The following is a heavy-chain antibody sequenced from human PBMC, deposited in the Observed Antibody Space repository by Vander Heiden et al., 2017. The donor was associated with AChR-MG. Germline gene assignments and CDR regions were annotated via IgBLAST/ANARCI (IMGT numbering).Heavy chain of an antibody. V-gene: IGHV3-9*01. Sequence: EVQLVESGGGLVQPGRSLRLSCAASGFTFDDYAMHWVRQAPGKGLEWVSGISWNSGSIGDADSVKGGFTISRDNAKNSLYLQMNSLRAEDTALYYCAKGDTPSFDPWGQGTLVTVSS. J-gene: IGHJ5*02. CDR2: ISWNSGSI. CDR3: AKGDTPSFDP. CDR1: GFTFDDYA.